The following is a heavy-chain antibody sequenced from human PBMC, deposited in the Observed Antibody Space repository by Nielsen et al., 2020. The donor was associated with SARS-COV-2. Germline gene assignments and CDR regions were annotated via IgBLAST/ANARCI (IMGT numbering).Heavy chain of an antibody. V-gene: IGHV3-30*18. Sequence: GGSLRLSCAASGFTFTSYGMHWVRQAPGKGLEWVAVIPHDGSIEYYAESAKGRFTISRDNSKNTLYLQMNSLRAEDTAVYYCAKEGNSYGYTHYYYFMDVWGKGTTVTVSS. CDR2: IPHDGSIE. CDR3: AKEGNSYGYTHYYYFMDV. CDR1: GFTFTSYG. D-gene: IGHD5-18*01. J-gene: IGHJ6*03.